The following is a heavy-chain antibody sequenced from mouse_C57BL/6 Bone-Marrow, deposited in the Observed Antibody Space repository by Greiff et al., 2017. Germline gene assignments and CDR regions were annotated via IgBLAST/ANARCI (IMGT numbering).Heavy chain of an antibody. V-gene: IGHV1-69*01. Sequence: VQLQQPGAELVMPGASVKLSCKASGYTFTSYWMHWVKQRPGQGLEWIGEIDPSDSYTHYNQKFKGKSTLTVDKSSSTAYMQLSSLTSEDSAVYYCARGGYYLDYWGQGTPLTVSS. CDR3: ARGGYYLDY. J-gene: IGHJ2*01. CDR2: IDPSDSYT. D-gene: IGHD3-1*01. CDR1: GYTFTSYW.